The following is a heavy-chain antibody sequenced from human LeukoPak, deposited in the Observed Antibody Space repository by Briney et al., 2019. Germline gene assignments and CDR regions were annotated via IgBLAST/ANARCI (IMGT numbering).Heavy chain of an antibody. CDR1: GFTFSSYS. V-gene: IGHV3-48*01. J-gene: IGHJ4*02. CDR3: ARVVNYGSGSYDY. CDR2: ISSRGGTV. D-gene: IGHD3-10*01. Sequence: RTGVSLRLSCAASGFTFSSYSMTWVRQAPGKGLEWVSYISSRGGTVYYVDSVRGRFTISRDNAKNSLYLQMNSLRAEDTAVYYCARVVNYGSGSYDYWGQGTLVTVS.